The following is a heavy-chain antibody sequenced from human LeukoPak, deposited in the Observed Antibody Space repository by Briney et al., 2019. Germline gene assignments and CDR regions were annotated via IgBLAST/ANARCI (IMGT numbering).Heavy chain of an antibody. CDR3: ARGYSYGSDYYYGMDV. V-gene: IGHV1-18*01. CDR1: GYTFTSYA. Sequence: ASVKVSCKASGYTFTSYAISWVRQAPGQGLEWMGWISGYNGNTKYAQKVQGRVTMTTDTSASTAYMELRSLRSDDTAVYYCARGYSYGSDYYYGMDVWGQGTTVTVSS. D-gene: IGHD5-18*01. CDR2: ISGYNGNT. J-gene: IGHJ6*02.